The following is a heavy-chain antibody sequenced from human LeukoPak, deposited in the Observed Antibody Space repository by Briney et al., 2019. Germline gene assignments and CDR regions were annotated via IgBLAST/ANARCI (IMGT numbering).Heavy chain of an antibody. J-gene: IGHJ4*02. CDR3: ARAGSGSYYSAFDY. CDR2: ISYDGSNK. CDR1: GFTFSSYA. D-gene: IGHD1-26*01. Sequence: GRSLRLSCAASGFTFSSYAMHWVRQAPGKGLEWVAVISYDGSNKYYADSVKGRFTISRDNSKNTLYLQMNSLRAEDTAVYYCARAGSGSYYSAFDYWGQGTLVTVSS. V-gene: IGHV3-30-3*01.